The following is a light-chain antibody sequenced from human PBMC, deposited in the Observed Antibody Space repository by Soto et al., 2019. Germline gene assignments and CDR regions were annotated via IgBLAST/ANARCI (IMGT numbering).Light chain of an antibody. CDR3: QQYNNWPPA. Sequence: EIVMTQSPATLSVSPGERATLSCRASQSVSGNLAWYQQKPGQVPRLLIYGASTRATGIPATFSGSGSGTEFTLTISSLQSEHFAVYYCQQYNNWPPAFGQGTKVEIK. CDR2: GAS. CDR1: QSVSGN. V-gene: IGKV3-15*01. J-gene: IGKJ1*01.